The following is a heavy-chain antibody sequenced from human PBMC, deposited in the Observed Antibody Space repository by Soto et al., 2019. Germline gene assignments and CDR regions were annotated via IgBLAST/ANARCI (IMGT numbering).Heavy chain of an antibody. CDR2: IYHSGST. CDR3: ARDPYRPVWFGELRENYYYYYGMDV. CDR1: GGSISSGGYS. V-gene: IGHV4-30-2*01. J-gene: IGHJ6*02. Sequence: SETLSLTCAVSGGSISSGGYSWSWIRQPPGKGLEWIGYIYHSGSTYYNPSLKSRVTISVDRSKNQFSLKLSSVTAADTAVYYCARDPYRPVWFGELRENYYYYYGMDVWGQGTTVTVSS. D-gene: IGHD3-10*01.